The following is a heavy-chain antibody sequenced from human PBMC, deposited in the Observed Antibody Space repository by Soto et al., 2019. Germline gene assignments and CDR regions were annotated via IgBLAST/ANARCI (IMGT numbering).Heavy chain of an antibody. CDR3: ARDLRANSSPYYYYYMDV. CDR1: GGSISSSSYY. V-gene: IGHV4-39*07. Sequence: SETLSLTCTVSGGSISSSSYYWGWIRQPPGKGLEWIGSIYYSGSTYYDPSLKSRVTISVDTSKNQFSLKLSSVTAADTAVYYCARDLRANSSPYYYYYMDVWGKGTTVTVSS. CDR2: IYYSGST. D-gene: IGHD6-19*01. J-gene: IGHJ6*03.